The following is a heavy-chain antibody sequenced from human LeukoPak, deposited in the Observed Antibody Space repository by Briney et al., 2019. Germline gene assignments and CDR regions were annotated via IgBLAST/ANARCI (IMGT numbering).Heavy chain of an antibody. D-gene: IGHD2-2*03. J-gene: IGHJ5*02. CDR1: GGTFSSYA. CDR3: ARQAGYCSSTSCSLNWFDP. Sequence: SVKVSRKASGGTFSSYAISWVRQAPGQGLEWMGGIIPIFGTANYAQKFQGRVTITADESTSTAYMELSSLRSEDTAVYYCARQAGYCSSTSCSLNWFDPWGQGTLATVSS. CDR2: IIPIFGTA. V-gene: IGHV1-69*13.